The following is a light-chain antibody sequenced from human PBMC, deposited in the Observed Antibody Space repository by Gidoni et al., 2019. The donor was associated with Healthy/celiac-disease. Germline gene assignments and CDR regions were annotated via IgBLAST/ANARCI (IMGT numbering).Light chain of an antibody. Sequence: DIQLTQSPSFLSASVGDRVTITCRASQGISSYLAWYQQKPGKAPKLLIYAASTLQSGVPSRFSGSGSGTEFTLTISSLQPEDFATYCCQQLHSYPLTFGGGTNVEIK. CDR2: AAS. V-gene: IGKV1-9*01. J-gene: IGKJ4*01. CDR3: QQLHSYPLT. CDR1: QGISSY.